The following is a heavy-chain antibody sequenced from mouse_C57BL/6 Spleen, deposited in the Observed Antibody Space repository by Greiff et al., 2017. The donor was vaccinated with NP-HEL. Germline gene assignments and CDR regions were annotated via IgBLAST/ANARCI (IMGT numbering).Heavy chain of an antibody. CDR3: DRGGDYDYWFAY. V-gene: IGHV14-2*01. J-gene: IGHJ3*01. CDR2: IDPEDGET. Sequence: VQLKESGAELVKPGASVKLSCTASGFNIKDYYMHWVKQRTEQGLEWIGRIDPEDGETKYDQKFKGKATMTADTSSNTAYLQLSSLTSEDSAVYNCDRGGDYDYWFAYWGQGTLVTVSA. CDR1: GFNIKDYY. D-gene: IGHD2-4*01.